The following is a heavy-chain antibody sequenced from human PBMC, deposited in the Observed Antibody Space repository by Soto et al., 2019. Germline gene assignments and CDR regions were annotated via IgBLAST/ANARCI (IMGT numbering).Heavy chain of an antibody. V-gene: IGHV1-69*13. CDR3: ASGAFYGGNFDY. CDR1: GGTFSSYA. Sequence: GASVKVSCKASGGTFSSYAISWVRQAPGQGLEWMGGIIPIFGTANYAQKFQGRVTITADESTSTAYMELSSLRSEDTAVYYCASGAFYGGNFDYWGQGTLVTVSS. D-gene: IGHD4-17*01. CDR2: IIPIFGTA. J-gene: IGHJ4*02.